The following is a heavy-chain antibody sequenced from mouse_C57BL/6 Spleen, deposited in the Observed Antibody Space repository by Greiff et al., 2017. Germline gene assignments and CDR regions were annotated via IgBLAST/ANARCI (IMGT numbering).Heavy chain of an antibody. CDR2: IWRGGST. CDR1: GFSLTSYG. J-gene: IGHJ1*03. CDR3: AKKGTTVSGYFDV. D-gene: IGHD1-1*01. V-gene: IGHV2-5*01. Sequence: VKLMESGPGLVQPSQSLSITCTVSGFSLTSYGVHWVRQSPGKGLEWLGVIWRGGSTDYNAAFMSRLSITKDNSKSQVFFKMNSLQADDTAIYYCAKKGTTVSGYFDVWGTGTTVTVSS.